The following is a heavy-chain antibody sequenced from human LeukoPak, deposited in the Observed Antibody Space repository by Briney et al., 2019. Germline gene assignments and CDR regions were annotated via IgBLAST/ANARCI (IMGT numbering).Heavy chain of an antibody. J-gene: IGHJ4*02. CDR3: ARQTWIELWHFDY. V-gene: IGHV4-39*01. CDR2: IYYSGST. Sequence: PSESLSLTCTVSGGSIGSSSYYWAWIRQPPGKGLEWSGSIYYSGSTYYNPSLKSRVTIFVETSKNTCSLKVSSVTAADTAVYYCARQTWIELWHFDYWGQGALVTVSS. D-gene: IGHD5-18*01. CDR1: GGSIGSSSYY.